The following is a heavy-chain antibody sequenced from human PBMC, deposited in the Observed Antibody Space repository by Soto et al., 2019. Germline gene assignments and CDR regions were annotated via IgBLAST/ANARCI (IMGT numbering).Heavy chain of an antibody. J-gene: IGHJ4*02. CDR3: AKQGDSPHWYRQPSFDY. V-gene: IGHV3-23*01. Sequence: GGSLRLSCAASGFTFSSYAMSWVRQAPGKGLEWVSAISGSGGSTYYADSVKGRFTISRYNSKNTLYLQMNSLRAEDTAVYYCAKQGDSPHWYRQPSFDYWGQGTLVTVSS. CDR1: GFTFSSYA. D-gene: IGHD3-22*01. CDR2: ISGSGGST.